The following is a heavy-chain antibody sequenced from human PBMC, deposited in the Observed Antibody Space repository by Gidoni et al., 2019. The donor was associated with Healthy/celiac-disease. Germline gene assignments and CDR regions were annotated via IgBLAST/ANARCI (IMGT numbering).Heavy chain of an antibody. Sequence: QVQLVESGGGLVQPGRSLRLSCAASGFTFSSYGMHWVRPAPGKGLEWVAVILYDGRNKSYADSVKGRFTSSRDNSKNTLYLQMNSLRAEDTAVYYCAKDPSQQLESWFDPWGQGTLVTVSS. V-gene: IGHV3-30*18. D-gene: IGHD6-13*01. CDR1: GFTFSSYG. CDR3: AKDPSQQLESWFDP. J-gene: IGHJ5*02. CDR2: ILYDGRNK.